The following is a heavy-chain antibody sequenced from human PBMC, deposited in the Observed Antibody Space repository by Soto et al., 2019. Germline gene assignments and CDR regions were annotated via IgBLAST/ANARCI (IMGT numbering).Heavy chain of an antibody. Sequence: SETLSLTCAVYGGSFSGYYWSWIRQPPGKGLEWIGEINHSGSTNYNPSLKSRVTISVDTSKNQFSLKLSSVTAADTAVYYCATTRHPGSGSYHPFDYRGQGTLVTVSS. CDR2: INHSGST. CDR1: GGSFSGYY. CDR3: ATTRHPGSGSYHPFDY. V-gene: IGHV4-34*01. D-gene: IGHD3-10*01. J-gene: IGHJ4*02.